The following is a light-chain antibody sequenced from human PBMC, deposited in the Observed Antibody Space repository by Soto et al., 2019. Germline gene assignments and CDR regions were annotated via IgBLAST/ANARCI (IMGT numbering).Light chain of an antibody. J-gene: IGLJ2*01. V-gene: IGLV2-11*01. CDR3: CSYAGSYTFGV. CDR2: DVS. Sequence: QSVLTQPRSVSGSPGQSGTISCTGTSSDVGGYNYVSWYQQHPGKAPKLMIYDVSKRPSGVPDRFSGSKSGNTASLTISGLQAEDEADYYCCSYAGSYTFGVFGGGTKLTVL. CDR1: SSDVGGYNY.